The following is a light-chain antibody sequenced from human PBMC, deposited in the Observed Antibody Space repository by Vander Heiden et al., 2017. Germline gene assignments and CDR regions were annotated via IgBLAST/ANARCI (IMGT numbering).Light chain of an antibody. CDR3: QQYGSSPPRVT. CDR2: GAS. Sequence: EIVLTQSPGTLSLSPGERATLSCRASQSVSSSYLAWYQQKPGQAPRLLIYGASSRATGIPDRFSGSGSGTDFTLTISRLEPEDFAVYYCQQYGSSPPRVTFGPGTKVXIK. J-gene: IGKJ3*01. CDR1: QSVSSSY. V-gene: IGKV3-20*01.